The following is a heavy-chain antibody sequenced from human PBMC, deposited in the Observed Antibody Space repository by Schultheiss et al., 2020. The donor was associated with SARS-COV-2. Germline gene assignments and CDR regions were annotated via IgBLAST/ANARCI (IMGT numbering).Heavy chain of an antibody. CDR1: GGSISSYY. V-gene: IGHV4-59*08. CDR3: AGGGWAFDP. D-gene: IGHD3-16*01. Sequence: SQTLSLTCTVSGGSISSYYWSWIRQPPGKGLEWIGYIYYSGSTNYNPSLKSRVTISVDTSKNQFSLKLSSVTAADTAVYYCAGGGWAFDPWGQGTLVTVSS. J-gene: IGHJ5*02. CDR2: IYYSGST.